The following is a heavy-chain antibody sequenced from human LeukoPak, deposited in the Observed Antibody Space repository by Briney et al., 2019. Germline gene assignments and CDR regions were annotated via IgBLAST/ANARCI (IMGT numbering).Heavy chain of an antibody. CDR1: GFSFSFSN. Sequence: GGSLRLSCAASGFSFSFSNMNWVCQAPGKGLEWVSYISSTNGHTYYADSVNGRFTISRDTAKNSLYLQMNSLRVEDTAIYFCARDRDSSGLYGGADLWGQGALVTVSA. V-gene: IGHV3-21*03. J-gene: IGHJ5*02. CDR3: ARDRDSSGLYGGADL. CDR2: ISSTNGHT. D-gene: IGHD6-19*01.